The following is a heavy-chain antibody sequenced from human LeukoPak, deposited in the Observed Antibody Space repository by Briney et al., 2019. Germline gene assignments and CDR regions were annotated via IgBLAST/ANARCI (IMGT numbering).Heavy chain of an antibody. CDR3: ARDSPTEGSPYYFDY. Sequence: ASVKVSRKASGYTFTSYYMHWVRQAPGQGLEWMGIINPSGGSTSYAQKFQGRVTMTRDTSTSTVYMELSSLRSEDTAVYYCARDSPTEGSPYYFDYWGQGTLVTVSS. V-gene: IGHV1-46*01. CDR2: INPSGGST. J-gene: IGHJ4*02. CDR1: GYTFTSYY.